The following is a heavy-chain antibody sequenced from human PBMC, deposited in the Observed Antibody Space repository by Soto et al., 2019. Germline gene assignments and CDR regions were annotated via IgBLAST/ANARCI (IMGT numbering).Heavy chain of an antibody. Sequence: QVQLVQSGAEVKKPGASVKVSCKASGYTFTGYYMHWVRQAPEQGLEWMGWINPNSGGTNYAQKFQGWVTMTRDTSISTAYMELSRLRSDDTAVYYCARRALYYDSSGYYYPLGPLDYWGPGTLVTVSS. V-gene: IGHV1-2*04. CDR3: ARRALYYDSSGYYYPLGPLDY. J-gene: IGHJ4*02. D-gene: IGHD3-22*01. CDR2: INPNSGGT. CDR1: GYTFTGYY.